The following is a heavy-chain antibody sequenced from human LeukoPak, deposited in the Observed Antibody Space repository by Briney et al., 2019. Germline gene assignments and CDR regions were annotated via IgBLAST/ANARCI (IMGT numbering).Heavy chain of an antibody. D-gene: IGHD6-13*01. CDR1: GYTFTRHF. J-gene: IGHJ4*02. CDR2: INPNSGDT. CDR3: MRGGGSSWFDY. Sequence: ASVKVSCEASGYTFTRHFFHWVRQAPGQGLEWMGWINPNSGDTNFAQKFQGRVTLTRDTSISTVYMELTSLRSDDTAVYYCMRGGGSSWFDYWGQGTLVSVSS. V-gene: IGHV1-2*02.